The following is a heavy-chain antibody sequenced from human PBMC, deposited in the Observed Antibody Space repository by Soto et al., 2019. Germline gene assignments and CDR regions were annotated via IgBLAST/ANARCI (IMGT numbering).Heavy chain of an antibody. D-gene: IGHD6-13*01. Sequence: GGSLRLSCVVSGLTFSNAWLNWVRQAPGKGLEWVGRIKSKGSGGTTDYAAPVKGRFTFSRDDLQSTSYLHMSSLKTDDTAVYYCVWESKVYSSWCWGKGTLVTVSS. V-gene: IGHV3-15*07. CDR1: GLTFSNAW. CDR2: IKSKGSGGTT. CDR3: VWESKVYSSWC. J-gene: IGHJ4*02.